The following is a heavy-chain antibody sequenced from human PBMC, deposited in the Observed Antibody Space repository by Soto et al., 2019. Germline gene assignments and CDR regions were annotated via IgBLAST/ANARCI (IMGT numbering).Heavy chain of an antibody. V-gene: IGHV3-21*01. J-gene: IGHJ4*02. CDR2: ISSSSSYI. CDR1: GFTLRRNN. CDR3: ARDEREQLAPLGY. D-gene: IGHD6-13*01. Sequence: PGGSLRLSCAASGFTLRRNNMNWVRQAPGKGLEWVASISSSSSYIYYADSVKGRFTISRDNAKNSLYLQMNSLRAEDTAVYYCARDEREQLAPLGYWGQGTLVTVSS.